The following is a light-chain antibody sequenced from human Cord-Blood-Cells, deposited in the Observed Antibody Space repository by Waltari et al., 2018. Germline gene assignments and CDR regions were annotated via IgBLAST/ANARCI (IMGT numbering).Light chain of an antibody. Sequence: EMVLKQSPGTLSLSPGERATLSCRASQSVSRSYLAWYQQKPGQAPRLLIYGASSRATGIPDRFSGSGSGTDFTLTISRLEPEDFAVYYCQQYGSSRTFGQGTKVEIK. V-gene: IGKV3-20*01. CDR3: QQYGSSRT. CDR1: QSVSRSY. CDR2: GAS. J-gene: IGKJ1*01.